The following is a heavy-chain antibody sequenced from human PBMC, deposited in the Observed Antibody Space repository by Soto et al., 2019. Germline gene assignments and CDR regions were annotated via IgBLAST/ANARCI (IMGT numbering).Heavy chain of an antibody. D-gene: IGHD3-22*01. V-gene: IGHV3-23*01. J-gene: IGHJ6*02. CDR2: ISASGGST. CDR3: AKDYYDSSGYYYSYYYYGMDV. CDR1: GFTFSSYA. Sequence: PGGSLRLSCAASGFTFSSYAMSWVRQAPGKGLEWVSAISASGGSTYYADSVKGRFTISRDNSKNTLYLQMNSLRAEDTAVYYCAKDYYDSSGYYYSYYYYGMDVWGQGTTVTV.